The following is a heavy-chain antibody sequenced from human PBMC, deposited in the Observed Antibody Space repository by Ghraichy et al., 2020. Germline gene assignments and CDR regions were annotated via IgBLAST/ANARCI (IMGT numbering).Heavy chain of an antibody. Sequence: SETLSLTCTVSGGSISSSSYYWGWIRQPPGKGLEWIGSIYYSGSTYYNPSLKSRVTISVDTSKNQFSLKLSSVTAADTAVYYCARRDGDIVVVPASNWFDPWGQGTLVTVSS. D-gene: IGHD2-2*01. V-gene: IGHV4-39*01. CDR3: ARRDGDIVVVPASNWFDP. CDR2: IYYSGST. J-gene: IGHJ5*02. CDR1: GGSISSSSYY.